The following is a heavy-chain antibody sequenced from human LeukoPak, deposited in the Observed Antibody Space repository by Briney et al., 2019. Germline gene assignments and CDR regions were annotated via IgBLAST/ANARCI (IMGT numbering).Heavy chain of an antibody. Sequence: SDTLSLTCSISGGSISSTTYYWGWIRQPPGKGLEWIGNIYYGENTYYNPSLKSRVTISIDTTKNQFYLKLSSLTAADTAVYYCARRDDSSGYHKIFDYWGPGTLVTVSS. V-gene: IGHV4-39*01. CDR1: GGSISSTTYY. D-gene: IGHD3-22*01. CDR2: IYYGENT. CDR3: ARRDDSSGYHKIFDY. J-gene: IGHJ4*02.